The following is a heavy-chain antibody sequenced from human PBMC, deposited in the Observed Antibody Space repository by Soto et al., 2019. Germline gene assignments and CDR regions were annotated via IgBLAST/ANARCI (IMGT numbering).Heavy chain of an antibody. V-gene: IGHV4-59*01. CDR2: IYHSGIT. CDR3: ARMSLVYFFDS. Sequence: ESLSFTSPVPRDSMTIYYWTWIRQPPGKGLECIGYIYHSGITNYNPSLKSRVTISLDTSKNQFSLRLSSVTAADTAVYYCARMSLVYFFDSWGQGTPVTVYS. CDR1: RDSMTIYY. J-gene: IGHJ4*01.